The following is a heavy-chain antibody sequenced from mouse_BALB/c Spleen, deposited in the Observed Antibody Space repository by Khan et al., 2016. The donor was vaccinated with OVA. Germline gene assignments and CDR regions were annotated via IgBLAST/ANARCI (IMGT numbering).Heavy chain of an antibody. CDR1: GYTFTTYW. J-gene: IGHJ2*01. CDR3: ARDRIDY. CDR2: INPTSAYP. V-gene: IGHV1-7*01. Sequence: VQLQESGAELAKPGASVKMSCKASGYTFTTYWMHWVKQRPGQGLEWIGYINPTSAYPDYNEKFKDKATLSADKSSSTAYMQLSSLTSEDSAVYYCARDRIDYWGQGTTLTVSS.